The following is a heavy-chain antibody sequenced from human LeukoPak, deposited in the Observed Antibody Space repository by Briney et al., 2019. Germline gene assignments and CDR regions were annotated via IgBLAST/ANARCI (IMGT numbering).Heavy chain of an antibody. D-gene: IGHD3-22*01. CDR1: VGPLATYA. CDR3: AGRPVITALKCRFYGMDA. Sequence: SVKASSTASVGPLATYAVTCVRRAPGQGLEWMGGIIPMFGPANYAPKFQGRVTITADESTRTAYTEVSSLRSEGPAVYFCAGRPVITALKCRFYGMDAWGQGTTVAVSS. V-gene: IGHV1-69*13. J-gene: IGHJ6*02. CDR2: IIPMFGPA.